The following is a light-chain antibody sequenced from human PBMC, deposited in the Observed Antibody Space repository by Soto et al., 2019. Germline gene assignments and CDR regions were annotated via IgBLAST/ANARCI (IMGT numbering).Light chain of an antibody. J-gene: IGKJ5*01. V-gene: IGKV1-33*01. CDR1: QDISNS. CDR2: DAS. CDR3: QHCDSLPLT. Sequence: DIPMTQSPSSLSASLGDRVTISCQASQDISNSLNWYQQKPGKAPKLLIYDASNLETGVPSRFSGSGSGTDFTFTISSLQPEDIATYYCQHCDSLPLTFGQGTRLEIK.